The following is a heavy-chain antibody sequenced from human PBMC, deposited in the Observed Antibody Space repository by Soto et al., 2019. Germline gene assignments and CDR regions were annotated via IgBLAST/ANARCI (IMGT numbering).Heavy chain of an antibody. CDR2: ISAYNGNT. J-gene: IGHJ6*02. V-gene: IGHV1-18*01. D-gene: IGHD1-1*01. Sequence: ASVKVSCKASGYTFTSYGISWVRQAPGQGLEWMGWISAYNGNTNYAQKLQGRVTMTTDTSTSTAYMELRSLRSDDTAVYYCARRELVRGRWAVGEPTYYYYYYGMDVWGQGTTVTVSS. CDR1: GYTFTSYG. CDR3: ARRELVRGRWAVGEPTYYYYYYGMDV.